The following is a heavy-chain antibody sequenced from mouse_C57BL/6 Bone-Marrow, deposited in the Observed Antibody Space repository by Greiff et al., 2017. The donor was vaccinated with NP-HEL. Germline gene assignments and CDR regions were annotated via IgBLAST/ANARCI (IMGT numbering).Heavy chain of an antibody. CDR2: IRSKSNNYAT. CDR1: GFSFNTYA. V-gene: IGHV10-1*01. J-gene: IGHJ1*03. D-gene: IGHD6-5*01. Sequence: DVQLVESGGGLVQPKGSLKLSCAASGFSFNTYAMNWVRQAPGKGLEWVARIRSKSNNYATYYADSVKDRFTISRDDSESMLYLQMNNLKTEDTAMYYCVRLCGYFDVWGTGTTVTVSS. CDR3: VRLCGYFDV.